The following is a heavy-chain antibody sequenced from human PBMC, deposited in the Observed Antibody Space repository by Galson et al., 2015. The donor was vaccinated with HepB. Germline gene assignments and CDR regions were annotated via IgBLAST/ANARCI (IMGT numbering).Heavy chain of an antibody. J-gene: IGHJ3*01. CDR1: GFIFSNAW. CDR2: VKSPSEGGTT. D-gene: IGHD6-25*01. Sequence: SLRLSCAASGFIFSNAWLTWVRQAPGKGLEWVGRVKSPSEGGTTDYAATVQGRFTISRDDLKNTVYVQMNSLKIEDTAVYYCVTGLCTRSGCHWDDAFDLWGQGTIVTVSS. V-gene: IGHV3-15*01. CDR3: VTGLCTRSGCHWDDAFDL.